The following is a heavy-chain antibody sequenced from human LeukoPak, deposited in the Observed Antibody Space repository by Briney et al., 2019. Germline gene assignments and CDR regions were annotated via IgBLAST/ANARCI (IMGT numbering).Heavy chain of an antibody. J-gene: IGHJ4*02. CDR2: IYTNGGA. V-gene: IGHV4-61*02. CDR3: AREPPGY. Sequence: SETLSLTCTVSGGSVTSGNYYWNWIRQPAGKGLEWTGRIYTNGGASYNPSLKSRVTISIDASKNQFSLKLSSVTAADTAVYYCAREPPGYWGQGILVTVSS. CDR1: GGSVTSGNYY.